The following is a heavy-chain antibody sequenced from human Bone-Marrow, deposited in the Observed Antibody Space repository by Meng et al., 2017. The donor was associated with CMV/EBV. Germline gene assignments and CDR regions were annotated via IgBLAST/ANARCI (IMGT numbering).Heavy chain of an antibody. CDR3: ARGQTGWSLICYYYYYGMEV. Sequence: ASVKVSCKASGYTFTSYDINWVRQATGQGLEWMGWMNPNSGNTGYAQKFQGRVTMTRNTSISTAYMELSSLRSEDTAVYYCARGQTGWSLICYYYYYGMEVWGQGTTVTVSS. CDR1: GYTFTSYD. V-gene: IGHV1-8*01. J-gene: IGHJ6*02. CDR2: MNPNSGNT. D-gene: IGHD1-14*01.